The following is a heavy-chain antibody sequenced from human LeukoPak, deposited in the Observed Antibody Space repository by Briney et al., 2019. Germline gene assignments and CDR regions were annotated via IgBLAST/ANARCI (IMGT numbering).Heavy chain of an antibody. D-gene: IGHD3-22*01. CDR3: ARDHDYYDSSGHYDY. J-gene: IGHJ4*02. CDR2: INPSGGST. Sequence: GASVNVSCKASGYTFTSCYMHWVRQAPGQGLEWMGIINPSGGSTSYAQKFQGRVTMTRDTSTSTVYMELSSLRSEDTAVYYCARDHDYYDSSGHYDYWGQGTLVTVSS. CDR1: GYTFTSCY. V-gene: IGHV1-46*01.